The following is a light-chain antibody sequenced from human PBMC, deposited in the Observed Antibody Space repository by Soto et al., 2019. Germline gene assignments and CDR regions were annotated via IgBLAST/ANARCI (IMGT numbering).Light chain of an antibody. V-gene: IGKV3-11*01. CDR1: QSVSSY. CDR3: QQYNNWPLT. CDR2: DAS. Sequence: EIVLTQSPATLSLSPGERATLTCRASQSVSSYLAWYQQKPGQAPRLLIYDASNRATGIPDRFSGSGSGTDFALTISRLEPEDFALYYCQQYNNWPLTFGGGTKVDIK. J-gene: IGKJ4*01.